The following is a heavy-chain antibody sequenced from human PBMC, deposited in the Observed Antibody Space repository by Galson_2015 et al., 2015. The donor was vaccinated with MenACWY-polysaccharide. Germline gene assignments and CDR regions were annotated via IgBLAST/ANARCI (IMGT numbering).Heavy chain of an antibody. CDR1: GFTFSSYW. Sequence: LRLSCAASGFTFSSYWMRWVRQAPGKGLEWVAHIKRDESEKYYVDSVKGRFAISRDNSKNSLYLQMNSLRAEDTAVYSCARGHYGLDVWGQGTTVIVSS. V-gene: IGHV3-7*03. CDR3: ARGHYGLDV. CDR2: IKRDESEK. J-gene: IGHJ6*02.